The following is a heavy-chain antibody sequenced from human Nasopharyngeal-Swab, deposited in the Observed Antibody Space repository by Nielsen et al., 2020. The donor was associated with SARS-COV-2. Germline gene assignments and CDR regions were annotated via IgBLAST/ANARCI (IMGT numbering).Heavy chain of an antibody. Sequence: GSLRLSCAASGFTFRTHAMTWVRQAPGKGLDWVSLISGSGGSPYYADSVKGRFTISRDDSKNTLYLQMNSLRAEDTAVYYCAKDGGAYFDSWGQGTLVTVSS. V-gene: IGHV3-23*01. CDR2: ISGSGGSP. CDR1: GFTFRTHA. J-gene: IGHJ4*02. CDR3: AKDGGAYFDS. D-gene: IGHD3-16*01.